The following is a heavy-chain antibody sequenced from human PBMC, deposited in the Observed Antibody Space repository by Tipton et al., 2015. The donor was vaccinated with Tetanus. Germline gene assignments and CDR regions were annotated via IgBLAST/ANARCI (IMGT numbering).Heavy chain of an antibody. CDR2: VYHTGST. CDR1: GDSITSSKYS. V-gene: IGHV4-30-2*01. Sequence: TLSLTCTVSGDSITSSKYSWNWIRQPPGKGLEWIGYVYHTGSTYYKPSLKSRVTMSVDRSMNQFSLNLNSVTAADTAVYYCARGXXRGIVVAVXDYXXXGTLVSVSS. CDR3: ARGXXRGIVVAVXDY. J-gene: IGHJ4*01. D-gene: IGHD2-15*01.